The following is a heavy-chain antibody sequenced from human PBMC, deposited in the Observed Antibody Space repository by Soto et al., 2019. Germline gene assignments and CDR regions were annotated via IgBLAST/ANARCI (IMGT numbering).Heavy chain of an antibody. V-gene: IGHV4-39*07. J-gene: IGHJ5*02. CDR3: ARVRWLYGSGSYWWFDP. CDR1: GGSISSGDYY. CDR2: INHSGST. D-gene: IGHD3-10*01. Sequence: SETLSLTCTVSGGSISSGDYYWSWIRQPPGKGLEWIGEINHSGSTNYNPSLKSRVTISVDTSKNQFSLKLSSVTAADTAVYYCARVRWLYGSGSYWWFDPWGQGTLVTVSS.